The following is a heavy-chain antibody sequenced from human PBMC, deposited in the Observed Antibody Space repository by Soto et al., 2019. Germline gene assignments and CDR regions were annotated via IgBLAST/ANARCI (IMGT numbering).Heavy chain of an antibody. V-gene: IGHV3-30*18. J-gene: IGHJ4*02. CDR3: AKSGLERTFDY. CDR1: GFTFSSYG. Sequence: QVQLVESGGGVVQPGRSLRLSCAASGFTFSSYGMHWVRQAPGKGLEWVAVISYDGSNKYYADSVKGRFTISRDNSKNTLYLQMNSLRAEDTAVYYGAKSGLERTFDYWGQGTLVTVSS. CDR2: ISYDGSNK. D-gene: IGHD1-1*01.